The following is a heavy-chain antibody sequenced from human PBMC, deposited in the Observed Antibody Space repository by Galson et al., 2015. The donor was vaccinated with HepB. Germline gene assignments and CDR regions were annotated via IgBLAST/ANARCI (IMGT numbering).Heavy chain of an antibody. CDR3: ASYYYDSSGQYFDY. CDR2: IDWDDDK. J-gene: IGHJ4*02. D-gene: IGHD3-22*01. V-gene: IGHV2-70*04. CDR1: GFSLSTSGMR. Sequence: PALVKPTQTLTLTCTFSGFSLSTSGMRVSWIRQPPGKALEWLARIDWDDDKFYSTSLKTRLTISKDTSKNQVVLTMTNMDSVDTAAYYCASYYYDSSGQYFDYWGQGTLVTVSS.